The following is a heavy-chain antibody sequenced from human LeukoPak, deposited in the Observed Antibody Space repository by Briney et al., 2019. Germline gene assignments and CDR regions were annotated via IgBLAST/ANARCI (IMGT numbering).Heavy chain of an antibody. CDR2: INPNSGGT. CDR3: ARDAGMATKYYFDY. CDR1: GYTFTGYY. J-gene: IGHJ4*02. Sequence: AASVKVSCKASGYTFTGYYMHWVRQAPGQGLEWMGWINPNSGGTNYAQKFQGKVTMTRDTSTSTAYMELSRLRSDDTAVYYCARDAGMATKYYFDYWGQGTLVTVSS. D-gene: IGHD5-24*01. V-gene: IGHV1-2*02.